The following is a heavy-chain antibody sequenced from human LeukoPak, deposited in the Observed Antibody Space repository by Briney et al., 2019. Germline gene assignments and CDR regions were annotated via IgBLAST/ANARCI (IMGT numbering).Heavy chain of an antibody. CDR3: ARLTYYYDSSGYYYFYYYYGMDV. CDR2: ISAYNGNT. CDR1: GYTFTSYG. J-gene: IGHJ6*02. Sequence: ASVKVSCKASGYTFTSYGISWVRQAPGQGLEWMGWISAYNGNTNYAQKFQGRVTMTRNTSISTAYMELSSLRSEDTAVYYCARLTYYYDSSGYYYFYYYYGMDVWGHGTTVTVSS. V-gene: IGHV1-18*01. D-gene: IGHD3-22*01.